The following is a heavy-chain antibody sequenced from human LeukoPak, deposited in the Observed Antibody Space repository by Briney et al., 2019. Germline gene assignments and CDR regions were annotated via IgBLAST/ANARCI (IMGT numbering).Heavy chain of an antibody. Sequence: GGSLRLSCAASGFTVSSNYMSWVRQAPGKGLEWVAVISYDGSNKYYADSVKGRFTISRDNSKNTLYLQMNSLRAEDTAVYYCARDPEWLVSFDYWGQGTLVTVSS. V-gene: IGHV3-30-3*01. CDR2: ISYDGSNK. CDR3: ARDPEWLVSFDY. J-gene: IGHJ4*02. CDR1: GFTVSSNY. D-gene: IGHD6-19*01.